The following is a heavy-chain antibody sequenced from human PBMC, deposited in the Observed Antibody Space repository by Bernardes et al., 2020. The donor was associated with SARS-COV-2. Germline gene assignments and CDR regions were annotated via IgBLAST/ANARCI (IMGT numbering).Heavy chain of an antibody. CDR3: ARDRGGKVKGSMVRSREDHYGMDV. V-gene: IGHV4-59*01. D-gene: IGHD3-10*01. CDR1: GGSISSDY. J-gene: IGHJ6*02. Sequence: SETLSLTCTVSGGSISSDYWSWIRQPPGKGLEWIGYIYYSGSTNYNPSLKSRVTISVDTSKNQFSLKLSSVTAADTAVYYCARDRGGKVKGSMVRSREDHYGMDVWGQGTTVTVSS. CDR2: IYYSGST.